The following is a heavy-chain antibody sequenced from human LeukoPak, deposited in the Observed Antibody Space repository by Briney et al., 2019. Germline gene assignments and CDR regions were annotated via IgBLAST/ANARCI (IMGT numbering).Heavy chain of an antibody. CDR1: EFTFSYYW. D-gene: IGHD3-16*01. J-gene: IGHJ5*02. Sequence: PGGSLRLSCAASEFTFSYYWMSWVRQASGKGLEWVANIKQDGSETFYVDSVKGRFSISRDNAKKSLYLQMNSLRAEDTAVYYCVRGLGSDNWFDPWGQGTLVTVSS. CDR3: VRGLGSDNWFDP. V-gene: IGHV3-7*01. CDR2: IKQDGSET.